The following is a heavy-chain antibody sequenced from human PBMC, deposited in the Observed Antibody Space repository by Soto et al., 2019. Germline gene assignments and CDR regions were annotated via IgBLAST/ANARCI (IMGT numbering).Heavy chain of an antibody. CDR3: ASRSGQLPYYIDY. CDR2: INPNSGGT. D-gene: IGHD6-6*01. Sequence: ASVKVSCKASGYTFTGYYMHWVRQAPGQGLEWMGWINPNSGGTNYAQKFQGRVTMTRDTSISTAYMELSRLRSDDTAVYFCASRSGQLPYYIDYSGQATQVTVSS. CDR1: GYTFTGYY. J-gene: IGHJ4*02. V-gene: IGHV1-2*02.